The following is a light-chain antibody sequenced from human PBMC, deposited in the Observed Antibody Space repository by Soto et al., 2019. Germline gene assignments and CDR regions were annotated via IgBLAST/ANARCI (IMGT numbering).Light chain of an antibody. CDR2: DDS. CDR3: QVWDTTSDHWM. CDR1: NIGSRS. J-gene: IGLJ3*02. V-gene: IGLV3-21*02. Sequence: SYELTQPPSVSVAPRQTATITCGGNNIGSRSVHWYQQKSGQAPVLVVFDDSVRPSGIPERISGYNSGNTATLTISGVEAGDEADYYCQVWDTTSDHWMFGGETKVTVL.